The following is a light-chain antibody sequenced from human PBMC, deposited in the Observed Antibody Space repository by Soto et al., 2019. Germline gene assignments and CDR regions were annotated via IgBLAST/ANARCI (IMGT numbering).Light chain of an antibody. J-gene: IGKJ1*01. CDR2: GAS. V-gene: IGKV3D-15*01. CDR1: QSVTSSY. CDR3: EHYTNRPRT. Sequence: VLAQSVALGGRPTIEKETLSCRASQSVTSSYLAWYQQKPGQAPRLIIYGASSRATVIPDRFSGSGSGTEFTLTISSLQSEDVTLYYCEHYTNRPRTFGQGTMLAI.